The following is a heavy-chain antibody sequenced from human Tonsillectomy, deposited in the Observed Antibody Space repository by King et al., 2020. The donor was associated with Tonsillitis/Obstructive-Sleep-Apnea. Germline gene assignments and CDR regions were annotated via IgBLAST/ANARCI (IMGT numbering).Heavy chain of an antibody. J-gene: IGHJ6*03. Sequence: VQLVESGGGLVKPGGSLRLSCAASGFTFSDYYMSWIRQAPGKGLEWVSYISSSGSTIYYADSVKGRFTISRDNAKNSLYLQMNSLRAEDTAVYYCARGKRVTIFGVVISKGLYYMDVWGKGTTVTVSS. V-gene: IGHV3-11*01. CDR3: ARGKRVTIFGVVISKGLYYMDV. D-gene: IGHD3-3*01. CDR2: ISSSGSTI. CDR1: GFTFSDYY.